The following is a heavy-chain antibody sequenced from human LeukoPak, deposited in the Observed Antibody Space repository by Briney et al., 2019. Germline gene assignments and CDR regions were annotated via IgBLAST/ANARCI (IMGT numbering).Heavy chain of an antibody. CDR1: GFNFNDFA. CDR3: AKAPDVSCSTGPGCSFDH. CDR2: FNADESTT. Sequence: PGGSLRLSCVGSGFNFNDFAISWLRQTPGKGPEYISSFNADESTTTYIHSVKGRFTVSRNSSRNTVYLQMNRLRNEDTATYYCAKAPDVSCSTGPGCSFDHWGQGSLVIVSP. J-gene: IGHJ4*02. V-gene: IGHV3-23*01. D-gene: IGHD2-2*01.